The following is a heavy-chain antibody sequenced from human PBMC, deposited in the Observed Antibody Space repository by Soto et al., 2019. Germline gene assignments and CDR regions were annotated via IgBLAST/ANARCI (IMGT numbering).Heavy chain of an antibody. J-gene: IGHJ6*02. CDR3: ARGRGLDV. V-gene: IGHV3-7*04. CDR2: MKQDGSVK. CDR1: GFTFNTYW. Sequence: EVQLVESGGGLVQPGGSLRLSCAASGFTFNTYWMTWVRQAPGKGLEWVANMKQDGSVKDYVDSVKGRFTISRDNAKNSLYLQMNSLRAEDTAVYYCARGRGLDVWGQGTTVTVSS.